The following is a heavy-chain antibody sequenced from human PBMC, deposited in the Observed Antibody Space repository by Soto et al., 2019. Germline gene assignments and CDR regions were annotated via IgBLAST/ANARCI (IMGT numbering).Heavy chain of an antibody. V-gene: IGHV4-34*01. Sequence: PSETLSLTCAVYGESFSGYYWSWIRQPPGKGLEWIGEINHSGSTNCNPSLKSRVTISVDTSKNQFSLELSSLTAADTAVYYCARAFREVAGPYYYYYGMDVWGQGTTVTVSS. D-gene: IGHD1-26*01. J-gene: IGHJ6*02. CDR2: INHSGST. CDR3: ARAFREVAGPYYYYYGMDV. CDR1: GESFSGYY.